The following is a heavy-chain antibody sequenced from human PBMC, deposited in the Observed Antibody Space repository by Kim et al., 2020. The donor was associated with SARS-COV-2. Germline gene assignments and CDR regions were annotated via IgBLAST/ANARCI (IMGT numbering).Heavy chain of an antibody. CDR2: INHSGST. CDR3: ARGHGSYYYFDY. Sequence: SETLSLTCAVYGGSFSGYYWSWIRQPPGKGLEWIGEINHSGSTNYNPSLKSRVTISVDTSKNQFSLKLSSVTAADTAVYYCARGHGSYYYFDYWGQGTLVTVSS. V-gene: IGHV4-34*01. D-gene: IGHD1-26*01. J-gene: IGHJ4*02. CDR1: GGSFSGYY.